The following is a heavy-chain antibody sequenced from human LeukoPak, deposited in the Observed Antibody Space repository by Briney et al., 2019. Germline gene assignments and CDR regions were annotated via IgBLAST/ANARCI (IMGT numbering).Heavy chain of an antibody. D-gene: IGHD1-26*01. J-gene: IGHJ4*02. CDR3: ARGVPLVGATTEFDY. CDR2: IYSSGST. Sequence: SETLSLTCTVSGGSISNYYWSWIRQPAGKGLEWIGRIYSSGSTNYNPSLKSRVTMSVDTSKNQFSLKLSSVTAADTAVYYCARGVPLVGATTEFDYWGQGTLVTVSS. V-gene: IGHV4-4*07. CDR1: GGSISNYY.